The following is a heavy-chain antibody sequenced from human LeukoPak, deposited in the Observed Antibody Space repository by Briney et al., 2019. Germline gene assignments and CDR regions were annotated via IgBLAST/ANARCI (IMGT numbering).Heavy chain of an antibody. V-gene: IGHV3-7*01. Sequence: QAGGSLRLSCAASGFTFSSYWMTWVRQAPGKGLEWVASIKLDGSDKYYVDSVRGRFTISRDNAKNSLYLQMSSLRAEDTALYYCARGVLWFGESSPYYFDYWGQGTLVTVSS. D-gene: IGHD3-10*01. J-gene: IGHJ4*02. CDR2: IKLDGSDK. CDR3: ARGVLWFGESSPYYFDY. CDR1: GFTFSSYW.